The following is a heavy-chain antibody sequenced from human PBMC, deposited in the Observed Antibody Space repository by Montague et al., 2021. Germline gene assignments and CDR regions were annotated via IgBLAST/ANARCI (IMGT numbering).Heavy chain of an antibody. CDR1: GGSINIGTYY. Sequence: SETLSLTCTVSGGSINIGTYYWGWFRQPPGKGLEWIGNIDSRGKSSYTPSLKSRVAISLDKSRNLFSLRLTSVTAADKAIYFCASRTQYPDPWELETDNWSQGTTGIVSS. D-gene: IGHD1-1*01. CDR2: IDSRGKS. V-gene: IGHV4-39*02. J-gene: IGHJ6*02. CDR3: ASRTQYPDPWELETDN.